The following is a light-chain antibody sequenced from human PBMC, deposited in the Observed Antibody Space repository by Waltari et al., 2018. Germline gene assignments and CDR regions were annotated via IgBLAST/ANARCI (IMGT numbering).Light chain of an antibody. Sequence: QSALTQPRSVSGSPGQSVTISCTGTSSDVGGYDYVSWYQQHPGKAPKLMIYDVSEGPSAFPVRYSGSKSDNTAPLTICGRQAEDESDYYCSSYADNYVYVFCTETEVTV. J-gene: IGLJ1*01. CDR3: SSYADNYVYV. CDR2: DVS. V-gene: IGLV2-11*01. CDR1: SSDVGGYDY.